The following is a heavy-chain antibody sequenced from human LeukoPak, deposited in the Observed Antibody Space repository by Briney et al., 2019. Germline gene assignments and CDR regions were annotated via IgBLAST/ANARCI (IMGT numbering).Heavy chain of an antibody. D-gene: IGHD2-15*01. CDR3: ARDNEDCSGGSCYFDY. Sequence: SQTLSLTCAISGDSVSSNSAAWNWIRQSPSRGLEWLGRTYYRSKWYNDYAVSVKSRITINPDTFKNQFSLQLNSVTPEDTAVYYCARDNEDCSGGSCYFDYWGQGTLVTVSS. V-gene: IGHV6-1*01. CDR2: TYYRSKWYN. CDR1: GDSVSSNSAA. J-gene: IGHJ4*02.